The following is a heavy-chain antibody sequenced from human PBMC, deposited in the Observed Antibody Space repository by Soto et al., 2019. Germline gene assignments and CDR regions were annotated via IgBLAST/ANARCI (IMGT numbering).Heavy chain of an antibody. V-gene: IGHV3-21*01. CDR2: ISKSEYT. CDR1: GFAFNNYG. Sequence: KSGGSLRLSCTVSGFAFNNYGINWVRQAPGKGLEWVSSISKSEYTYYSDSVTGRFTISRDNAKNSVSLQMNTLRVEDTAVYYCAREDSIIIPAVSDFWGQGTLVTVSS. J-gene: IGHJ4*02. CDR3: AREDSIIIPAVSDF. D-gene: IGHD2-2*01.